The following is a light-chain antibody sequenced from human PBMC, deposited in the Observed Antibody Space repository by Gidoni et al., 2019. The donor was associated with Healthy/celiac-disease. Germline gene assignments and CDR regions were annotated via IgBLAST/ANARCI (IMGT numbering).Light chain of an antibody. V-gene: IGKV1-33*01. J-gene: IGKJ3*01. CDR2: DAS. CDR3: QQYDNLPV. CDR1: HNISNY. Sequence: DIQMTQSPSSLSASVGDRVTITCQASHNISNYLNWYQQKPGKAPKLLIYDASNLETGVPSRFSGSGSGTDFTFTISSLQPEDIATYYCQQYDNLPVFXPXTKVDIK.